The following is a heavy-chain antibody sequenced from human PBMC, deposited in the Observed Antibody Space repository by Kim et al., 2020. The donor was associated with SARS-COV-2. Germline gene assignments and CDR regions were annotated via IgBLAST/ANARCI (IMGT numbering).Heavy chain of an antibody. CDR3: AEGLGDINPAIRFFHS. CDR2: VGRDGGET. V-gene: IGHV3-23*01. J-gene: IGHJ4*02. D-gene: IGHD4-17*01. Sequence: GGSLRLSCAGSEFSFSSYAMSWVRQAPGKGLEWVSLVGRDGGETFYAYAVKGRFSISRDKSRDMVYLQMNSLTPEDTAVYYCAEGLGDINPAIRFFHSWGQGILVTVSS. CDR1: EFSFSSYA.